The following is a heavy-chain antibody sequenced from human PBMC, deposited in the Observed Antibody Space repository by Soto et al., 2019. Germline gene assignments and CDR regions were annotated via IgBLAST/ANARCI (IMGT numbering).Heavy chain of an antibody. CDR1: GFTFSTYA. J-gene: IGHJ4*02. Sequence: QVQLLDSGGGVVQPGRSLRLSCVVSGFTFSTYAMYWVRQAPGKGLEWVALISFDGSSEYYADSVKGRFTISRDNSKDTLYLQMNSLRAEDTAVFYCARSVRGVFNTGIDYWGQGTLVSGSS. V-gene: IGHV3-30*04. D-gene: IGHD3-10*01. CDR2: ISFDGSSE. CDR3: ARSVRGVFNTGIDY.